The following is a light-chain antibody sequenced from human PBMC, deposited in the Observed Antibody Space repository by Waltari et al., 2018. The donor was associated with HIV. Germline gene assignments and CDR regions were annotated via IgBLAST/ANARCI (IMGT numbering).Light chain of an antibody. Sequence: QSALTQPASLSGPPGQSITISCTGTTNDVGSSHYVSWHQQHPGEAPKLIIHEVSDGPAGKSISFAGYKLGNKASPTISGRQTEDEADYYCSSYTRSRTYAFGTGTRVSVL. CDR2: EVS. J-gene: IGLJ1*01. CDR3: SSYTRSRTYA. V-gene: IGLV2-14*01. CDR1: TNDVGSSHY.